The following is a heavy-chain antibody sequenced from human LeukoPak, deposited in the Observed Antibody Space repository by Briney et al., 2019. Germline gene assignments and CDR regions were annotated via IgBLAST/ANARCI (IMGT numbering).Heavy chain of an antibody. D-gene: IGHD6-19*01. V-gene: IGHV4-34*01. CDR2: INHSGST. CDR1: GGSFSGYY. Sequence: SETLSLTCAVYGGSFSGYYWSWIRQPPGKGLEWIGEINHSGSTNYNPSLKSRVTRSVDTSKNQFSLELSSVTAADTAVYYCARVAGYSSGWYSGWFDPWGQGTLVTVSS. J-gene: IGHJ5*02. CDR3: ARVAGYSSGWYSGWFDP.